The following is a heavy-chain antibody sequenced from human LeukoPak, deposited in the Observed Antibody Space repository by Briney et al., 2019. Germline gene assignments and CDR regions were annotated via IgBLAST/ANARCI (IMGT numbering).Heavy chain of an antibody. D-gene: IGHD3-10*01. CDR1: GYTFTSYG. V-gene: IGHV1-18*01. CDR3: ARDSVDGSGTYYNDSPDY. CDR2: ISAYNGNT. Sequence: ASVKVSRKASGYTFTSYGISWVRQAPGQGLEWMAWISAYNGNTDYAQNFRGRVTMTTDTSTSTAYMELRSLRSDDTAVYYCARDSVDGSGTYYNDSPDYWGQGTLVTVSS. J-gene: IGHJ4*02.